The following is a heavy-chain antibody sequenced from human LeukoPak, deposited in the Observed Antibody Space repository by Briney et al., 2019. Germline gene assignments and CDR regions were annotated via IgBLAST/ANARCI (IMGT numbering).Heavy chain of an antibody. V-gene: IGHV3-7*03. D-gene: IGHD3-3*01. CDR3: ARDSSPYDFWSGYYPY. Sequence: GGSLRLSCAVSGLTLRNVYMNWIRQAPGKGPEWVANIKQDGSEKYYVDSVKGRFTISRDNAKNSLYLQMNSLRAEDTAVYYCARDSSPYDFWSGYYPYWGQGTLVTVSS. CDR2: IKQDGSEK. CDR1: GLTLRNVY. J-gene: IGHJ4*02.